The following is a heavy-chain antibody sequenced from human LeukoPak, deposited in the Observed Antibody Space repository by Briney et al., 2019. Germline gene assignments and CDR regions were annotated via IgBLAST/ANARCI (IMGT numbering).Heavy chain of an antibody. CDR1: GGTFSSYA. V-gene: IGHV1-69*05. CDR2: INPIFGTA. Sequence: AASVKVSCKASGGTFSSYAISWVRQAPGQGLEWMGGINPIFGTANYAQKIQGRVTITTDESTSTAYMELSSLRSEDTAVYYCARTAETIYYYDSSGYEPTFDYWGQGTLVTASS. J-gene: IGHJ4*02. CDR3: ARTAETIYYYDSSGYEPTFDY. D-gene: IGHD3-22*01.